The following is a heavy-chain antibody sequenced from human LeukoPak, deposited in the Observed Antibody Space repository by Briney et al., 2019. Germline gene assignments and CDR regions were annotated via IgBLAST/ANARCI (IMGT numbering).Heavy chain of an antibody. J-gene: IGHJ4*02. CDR1: GFTFSTYA. CDR3: AKVVVDIVLVVYAIRPFDY. CDR2: ISGSGGNT. D-gene: IGHD2-8*02. V-gene: IGHV3-23*01. Sequence: GGSLRLSCAASGFTFSTYAMSWVRRAPGKGLEWVSTISGSGGNTYYADSVKGRFTIYEDNSQNTTYLQMNGLRAEDTAVYYCAKVVVDIVLVVYAIRPFDYWGQGTLVTVSS.